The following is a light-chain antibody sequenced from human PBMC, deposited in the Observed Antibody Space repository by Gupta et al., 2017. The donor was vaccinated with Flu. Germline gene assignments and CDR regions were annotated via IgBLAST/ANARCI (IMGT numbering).Light chain of an antibody. CDR3: SSHTVSDTFV. V-gene: IGLV2-8*01. J-gene: IGLJ1*01. CDR1: SSDIGAYKY. Sequence: QSALTQPPSASGFPGQSITISCTGTSSDIGAYKYVSWHQQHAGKAPKLIIYEVTKRPSGVPDRFSGSKSSNTASLTVSGLQAEDEGDYYCSSHTVSDTFVFGTGTAVTVL. CDR2: EVT.